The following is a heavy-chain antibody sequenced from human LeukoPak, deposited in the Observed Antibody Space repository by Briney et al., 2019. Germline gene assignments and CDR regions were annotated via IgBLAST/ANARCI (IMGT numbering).Heavy chain of an antibody. V-gene: IGHV1-8*01. D-gene: IGHD6-6*01. CDR2: MNPNSGNT. CDR3: ARDRLGRGATRPGDAIDI. CDR1: GYTFTSYD. Sequence: ASVKVSCKASGYTFTSYDINWVRQATGQGLEWMGWMNPNSGNTGYAQKFQGRVTMTRNTSISTAYMELSSLRSEDTAVYYCARDRLGRGATRPGDAIDIWGQGTMVTVSA. J-gene: IGHJ3*02.